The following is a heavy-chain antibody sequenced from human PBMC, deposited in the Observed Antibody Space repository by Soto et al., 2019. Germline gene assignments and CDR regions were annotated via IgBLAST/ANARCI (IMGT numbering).Heavy chain of an antibody. Sequence: QVQLVESGGGVVQPGRSLRLSCATSGFTFRSYGMHWVRQAPGKGLEWLAVISNEGNKKFFADSMKGRLTLSRDNARNTVYLQINSLRAEDTAVYFCGKDTLDCSGGDCPLYYYYGMDVWGQGTTVAVSS. J-gene: IGHJ6*02. D-gene: IGHD2-21*02. V-gene: IGHV3-30*18. CDR2: ISNEGNKK. CDR3: GKDTLDCSGGDCPLYYYYGMDV. CDR1: GFTFRSYG.